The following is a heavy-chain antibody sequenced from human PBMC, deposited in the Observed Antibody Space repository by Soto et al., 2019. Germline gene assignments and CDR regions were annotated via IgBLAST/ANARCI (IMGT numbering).Heavy chain of an antibody. J-gene: IGHJ4*02. D-gene: IGHD6-13*01. CDR3: ARARIGAAGTKYYFDY. Sequence: EVQLVESGGGLVQPGGSLRLSCAASGFTFTSYAVHWVRQAPGKGLEFVASISSTGATIYYGDSVNGRVTISRDNSKSTVYHQMGSLKAEDTAVYYCARARIGAAGTKYYFDYWGRGTLVTVSS. CDR1: GFTFTSYA. CDR2: ISSTGATI. V-gene: IGHV3-64*07.